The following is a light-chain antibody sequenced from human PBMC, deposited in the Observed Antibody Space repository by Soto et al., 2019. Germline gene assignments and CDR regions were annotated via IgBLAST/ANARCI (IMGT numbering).Light chain of an antibody. CDR3: QQYCCSGT. J-gene: IGKJ1*01. Sequence: EIVLTQSPGTLSLSPGERATLSCRASQSVSNNYLAWYQQKPGQAPRLLIYGASNRATVIPDRFSGSGSGTAFTLTISRLEPEDFAVYYCQQYCCSGTFGQGTKVESK. CDR2: GAS. CDR1: QSVSNNY. V-gene: IGKV3-20*01.